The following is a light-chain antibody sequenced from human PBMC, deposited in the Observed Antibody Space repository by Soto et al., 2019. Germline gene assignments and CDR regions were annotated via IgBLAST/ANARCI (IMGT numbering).Light chain of an antibody. Sequence: EIVMTQSPATLSVSPGERVTLSCRASQSVGSYLAWYQQKPGQAPKLLIYGASTRATGIPARFSGSGSGTDFTLTISSLHSEDFAVYSCQQYNNWPAYTCGQGTKLEIK. CDR1: QSVGSY. CDR2: GAS. J-gene: IGKJ2*01. V-gene: IGKV3D-15*01. CDR3: QQYNNWPAYT.